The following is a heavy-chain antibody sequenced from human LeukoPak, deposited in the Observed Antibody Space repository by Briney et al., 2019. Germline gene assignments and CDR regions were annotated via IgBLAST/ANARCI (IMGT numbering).Heavy chain of an antibody. J-gene: IGHJ4*02. V-gene: IGHV3-30*18. CDR3: AKDRLRGVIPYYFDY. Sequence: GGSLRLSCAASGFTFSIYGTQWARQAPGKGMEWVAVISYDGSNKYSADSVKGRFTISRDNSKNPLYLQMNSLRAEDTAVYYCAKDRLRGVIPYYFDYWGQGTLVTVSS. CDR1: GFTFSIYG. CDR2: ISYDGSNK. D-gene: IGHD3-10*01.